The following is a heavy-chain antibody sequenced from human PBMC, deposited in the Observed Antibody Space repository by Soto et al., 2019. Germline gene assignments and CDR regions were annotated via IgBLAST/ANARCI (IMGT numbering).Heavy chain of an antibody. V-gene: IGHV3-21*01. CDR1: GFTFSSYS. Sequence: EVQLLESGGGLVQPGGSLRLSCAASGFTFSSYSMNWVRQAPGKGLEWVSSISSSSSYIYYADSVKGRFTISRDNAKNSLYLQMNSLRAEDTAVYYCAVDYGDYGTVDVWGQGTTVTVSS. D-gene: IGHD4-17*01. CDR2: ISSSSSYI. CDR3: AVDYGDYGTVDV. J-gene: IGHJ6*02.